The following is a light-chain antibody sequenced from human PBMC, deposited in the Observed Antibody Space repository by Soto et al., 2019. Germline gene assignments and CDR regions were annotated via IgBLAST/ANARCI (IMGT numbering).Light chain of an antibody. CDR1: SSDVGGYSY. Sequence: QSALTQPASVSGSPGQSITISCTGTSSDVGGYSYVSWYQQHPGKTPKLMIYEVSNRPSGVSHRFSGSKSGNTASLTISGLQTEDEADYYCSSYTSSSTPLVFGTGTKLTVL. J-gene: IGLJ1*01. CDR3: SSYTSSSTPLV. CDR2: EVS. V-gene: IGLV2-14*01.